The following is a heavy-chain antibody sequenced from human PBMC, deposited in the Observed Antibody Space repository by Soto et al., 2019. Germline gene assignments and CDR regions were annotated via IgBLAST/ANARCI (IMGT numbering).Heavy chain of an antibody. J-gene: IGHJ4*02. CDR1: GGSISGYY. V-gene: IGHV4-34*01. Sequence: SETLSLTCTVGGGSISGYYWKCLLQPPATGLEWIAQINHSGLTNYTPSLKSRVTISVDTSKHQFSLKLSSVTAAVTAVYYCASGSLYFDYSGQRTLVTVSS. CDR3: ASGSLYFDY. CDR2: INHSGLT. D-gene: IGHD6-25*01.